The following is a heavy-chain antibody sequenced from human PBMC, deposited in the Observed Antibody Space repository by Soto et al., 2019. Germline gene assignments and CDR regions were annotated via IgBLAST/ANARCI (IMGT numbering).Heavy chain of an antibody. CDR3: ARAGYYFQKMSSGMDV. CDR2: AYYRSRWFS. Sequence: PSQTLSLTCDISGDSVSSNSAAWNWIRQSPSRGFEWLGRAYYRSRWFSDYAPSVKSRLTINPDTSKNQLSLHLNSVTPGDEAVYYCARAGYYFQKMSSGMDVWGQGTTVTVSS. V-gene: IGHV6-1*01. D-gene: IGHD3-10*01. J-gene: IGHJ6*02. CDR1: GDSVSSNSAA.